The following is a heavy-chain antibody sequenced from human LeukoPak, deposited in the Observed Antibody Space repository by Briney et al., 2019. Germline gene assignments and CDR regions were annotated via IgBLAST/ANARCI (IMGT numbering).Heavy chain of an antibody. CDR3: ARDLGYCSSTSCAKSFYYYMDV. CDR1: GGTFSSYA. D-gene: IGHD2-2*01. CDR2: IIPIFGTA. J-gene: IGHJ6*03. Sequence: SVKVSCKASGGTFSSYAISWVRQAPGQGLEWMGGIIPIFGTANYAQKFQGRGTITTDESTSTAYMELSSLRSEDMAVYYCARDLGYCSSTSCAKSFYYYMDVWGKGTTVTVSS. V-gene: IGHV1-69*05.